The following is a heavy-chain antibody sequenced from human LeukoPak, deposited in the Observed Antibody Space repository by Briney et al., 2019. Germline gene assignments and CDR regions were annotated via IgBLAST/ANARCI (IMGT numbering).Heavy chain of an antibody. CDR2: ISYNGSNT. Sequence: GGSLRLSCAASGFTFSSYAMHWVRQAPGKGLEWVAVISYNGSNTYYADSVKGRFTISRDNSKNTLYLQMNSLRAEDTAVYYSARDRRISGWYLVLWGRGTLVTVSS. D-gene: IGHD3-10*01. CDR1: GFTFSSYA. CDR3: ARDRRISGWYLVL. V-gene: IGHV3-30*04. J-gene: IGHJ2*01.